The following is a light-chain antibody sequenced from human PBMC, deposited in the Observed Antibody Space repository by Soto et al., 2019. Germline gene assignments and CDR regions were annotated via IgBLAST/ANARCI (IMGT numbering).Light chain of an antibody. Sequence: EIVLTHSPSTLSLSPGERAALACRASQSVSSYLACYQQKPGQAPRLLIYDASNRATGIPARFSGSGSGTDFTLTISSLEPEDFAVYYCQQRSNWPQITFGQGTRLENK. CDR1: QSVSSY. CDR3: QQRSNWPQIT. CDR2: DAS. V-gene: IGKV3-11*01. J-gene: IGKJ5*01.